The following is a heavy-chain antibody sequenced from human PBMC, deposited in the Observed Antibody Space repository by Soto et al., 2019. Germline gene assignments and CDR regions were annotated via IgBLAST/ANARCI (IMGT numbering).Heavy chain of an antibody. CDR2: IQSGGPT. J-gene: IGHJ6*03. Sequence: GGSLCLSCAASGFTVSSKYMSWVRQAPGKGLEWVSLIQSGGPTYYADSVKGRFTISRDTSENTLHLQMDSLRSEDTAVYYCAREYQLLPSTGVNYYYYMDVWGKGTTVTVSS. CDR3: AREYQLLPSTGVNYYYYMDV. D-gene: IGHD2-2*01. V-gene: IGHV3-53*05. CDR1: GFTVSSKY.